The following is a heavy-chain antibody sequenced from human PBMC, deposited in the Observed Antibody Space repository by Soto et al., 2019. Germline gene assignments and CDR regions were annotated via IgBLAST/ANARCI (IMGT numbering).Heavy chain of an antibody. J-gene: IGHJ6*03. Sequence: SETLSLTCTVSGGSISSSSYYWGWIRQPPGKGLERIGSIYYSGSTYYNPSLKSRVTISVDTSKNQFSLKLSSVTAADTAVYYCARYLRDYYHYMDVWGKGTTVTVSS. V-gene: IGHV4-39*01. CDR1: GGSISSSSYY. CDR3: ARYLRDYYHYMDV. CDR2: IYYSGST.